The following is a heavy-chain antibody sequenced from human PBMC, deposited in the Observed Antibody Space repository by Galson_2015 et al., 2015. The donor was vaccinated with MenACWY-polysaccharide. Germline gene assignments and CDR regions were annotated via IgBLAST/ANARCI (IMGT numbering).Heavy chain of an antibody. J-gene: IGHJ4*02. CDR1: GFSLNTRGVG. V-gene: IGHV2-5*02. D-gene: IGHD3-10*01. Sequence: PALVKPTQTLTPTCTFSGFSLNTRGVGVGWIRQPPGKALEWLALIYWDNDKRYSPSLKTRLTITKDTSKNQVFLAMTNVDPVDTATYCAHGQYYYATSSFSYYFDVWGPGTLVTVSS. CDR3: AHGQYYYATSSFSYYFDV. CDR2: IYWDNDK.